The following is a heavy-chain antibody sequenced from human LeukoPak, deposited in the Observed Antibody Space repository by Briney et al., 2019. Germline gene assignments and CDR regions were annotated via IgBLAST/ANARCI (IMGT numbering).Heavy chain of an antibody. CDR2: FDPEDGET. V-gene: IGHV1-24*01. D-gene: IGHD6-13*01. CDR1: GYTLTELS. J-gene: IGHJ4*02. Sequence: ASVKVSCKVSGYTLTELSMHWVRQAPGKGLEWMGGFDPEDGETIYAQKFQGRVTMTEDTSTDTAYMELSSLRSEDTAVYYCATDGPAVAAAWDWGQGTLVTVSS. CDR3: ATDGPAVAAAWD.